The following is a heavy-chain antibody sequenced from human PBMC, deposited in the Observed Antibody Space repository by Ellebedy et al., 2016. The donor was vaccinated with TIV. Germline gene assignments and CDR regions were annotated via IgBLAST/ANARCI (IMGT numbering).Heavy chain of an antibody. Sequence: GESLKISCAASGFTFSSYSMNWVRLAPGKGLEWISYISKSDTTYYADSVRGRFTISSDNTKRSLYLQMNSLRLEDTAVYYCARDAMIWIFDSWGQGTLVTVSS. J-gene: IGHJ4*02. CDR3: ARDAMIWIFDS. CDR1: GFTFSSYS. D-gene: IGHD3-22*01. V-gene: IGHV3-48*01. CDR2: ISKSDTT.